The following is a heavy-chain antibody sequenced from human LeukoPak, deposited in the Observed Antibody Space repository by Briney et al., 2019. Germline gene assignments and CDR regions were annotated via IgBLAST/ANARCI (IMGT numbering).Heavy chain of an antibody. J-gene: IGHJ6*02. V-gene: IGHV3-30-3*01. CDR1: GFTFSSYA. CDR3: ARDLFGYYYDSSGYYYAAYYYYGMDV. D-gene: IGHD3-22*01. CDR2: ISYDGSNK. Sequence: PGGSLRLSCAASGFTFSSYAMHWVRQAPGKGLEWVAVISYDGSNKYYADSVKGRFTISRDNSKNTLYLQMNSLRAEDTAVYYCARDLFGYYYDSSGYYYAAYYYYGMDVWGQGTTVTVSS.